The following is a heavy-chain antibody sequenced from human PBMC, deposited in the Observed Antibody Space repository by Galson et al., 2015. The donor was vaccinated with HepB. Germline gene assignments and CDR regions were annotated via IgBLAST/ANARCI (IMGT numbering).Heavy chain of an antibody. J-gene: IGHJ6*02. V-gene: IGHV1-69*10. CDR1: GGSFSSFA. CDR3: ARGMGDGNNLVRYYYYGLDV. CDR2: IMPVFAIV. Sequence: SVKVSCKASGGSFSSFAISWVRQAPGQGLEWMGGIMPVFAIVNYAQKFQDRVTITADTSTRTTTAYMELNSLTSDDTAVYYCARGMGDGNNLVRYYYYGLDVWGQGTTVTVSS. D-gene: IGHD5-24*01.